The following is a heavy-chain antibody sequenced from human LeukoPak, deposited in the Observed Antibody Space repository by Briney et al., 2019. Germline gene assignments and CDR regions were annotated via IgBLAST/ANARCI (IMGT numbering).Heavy chain of an antibody. CDR2: LYDSADT. V-gene: IGHV4-59*01. Sequence: PSETLSRTCTVSGGSISRYYWSWIRQPPGKGLEWIGYLYDSADTKYNPSLNGRVSMSVDTSKNQLSLKLSSVTAADTAVYYCARGPGGIYSGYDWDYWGQGTLVTVSS. CDR3: ARGPGGIYSGYDWDY. J-gene: IGHJ4*02. CDR1: GGSISRYY. D-gene: IGHD5-12*01.